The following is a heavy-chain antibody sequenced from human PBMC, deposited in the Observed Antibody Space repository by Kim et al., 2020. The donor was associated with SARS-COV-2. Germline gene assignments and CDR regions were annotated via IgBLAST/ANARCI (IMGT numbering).Heavy chain of an antibody. CDR1: GGSISSSSYY. Sequence: SETLSLTCTVSGGSISSSSYYWGWIRQPPGKGLEWIGSIYYSGSTYYNPSLKSRVTISVDTSKSQFSLKLSSVTAADTAVYYCARDRIAAAGDWLDPWGQGTLVTVSS. V-gene: IGHV4-39*07. CDR3: ARDRIAAAGDWLDP. CDR2: IYYSGST. J-gene: IGHJ5*02. D-gene: IGHD6-13*01.